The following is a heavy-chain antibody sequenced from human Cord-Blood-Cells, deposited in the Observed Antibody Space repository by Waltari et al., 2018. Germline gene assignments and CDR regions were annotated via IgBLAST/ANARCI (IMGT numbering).Heavy chain of an antibody. CDR1: GFSLSTSGVG. V-gene: IGHV2-5*02. D-gene: IGHD2-2*01. CDR2: IYWDDYK. Sequence: ITLKESGPTLVKPTQTLTLTCTFSGFSLSTSGVGVGWIRQPPGKALEWLALIYWDDYKRYSPSLKSRLTITKDTSKNQVVLTMTNMDPVDTATYYCAHRRQRYCSSTSCYWFDPWGQGTLVTVSS. J-gene: IGHJ5*02. CDR3: AHRRQRYCSSTSCYWFDP.